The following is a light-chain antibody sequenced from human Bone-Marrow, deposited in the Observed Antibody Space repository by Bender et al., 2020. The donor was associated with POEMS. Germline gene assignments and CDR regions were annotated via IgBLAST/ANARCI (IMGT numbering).Light chain of an antibody. CDR3: SSYTTSSTYV. CDR1: GIDIGYYNY. Sequence: QSALTQPASVSGSPGQSITLSCTGTGIDIGYYNYVSWYQQHAGDAPKVIIYDVSNRPSGVSNRFSGSKSGNTASLTISGLQAEDEAEYYCSSYTTSSTYVFGSGTKVTVL. J-gene: IGLJ1*01. CDR2: DVS. V-gene: IGLV2-14*03.